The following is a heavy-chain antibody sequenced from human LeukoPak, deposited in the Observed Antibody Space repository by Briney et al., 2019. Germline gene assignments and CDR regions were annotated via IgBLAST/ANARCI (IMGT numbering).Heavy chain of an antibody. J-gene: IGHJ4*02. CDR2: ISSSGSTI. CDR3: ARDDISSGYSLFDY. D-gene: IGHD3-22*01. CDR1: GFSLSSYT. Sequence: PGGSLRLSCEASGFSLSSYTMNWVRQAPGKGLEWISHISSSGSTIYYADSVKGRLTISRDNAKNSLYLQMNNLRAEDTAMYYCARDDISSGYSLFDYWGQGILVTVSS. V-gene: IGHV3-48*01.